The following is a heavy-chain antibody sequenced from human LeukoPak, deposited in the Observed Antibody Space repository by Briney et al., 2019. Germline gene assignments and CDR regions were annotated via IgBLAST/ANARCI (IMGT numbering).Heavy chain of an antibody. J-gene: IGHJ4*02. CDR1: GGSISSYY. Sequence: PSETLSLTCTVSGGSISSYYWSWIPQPPGKALEWIGSIYYSGSTYYNPSLKSQVTISVDTSKNQFSLKLSSVTAADTAVYYCARLGEYQLLYYFDYWGQGTLVTVSS. CDR2: IYYSGST. D-gene: IGHD2-2*01. CDR3: ARLGEYQLLYYFDY. V-gene: IGHV4-39*01.